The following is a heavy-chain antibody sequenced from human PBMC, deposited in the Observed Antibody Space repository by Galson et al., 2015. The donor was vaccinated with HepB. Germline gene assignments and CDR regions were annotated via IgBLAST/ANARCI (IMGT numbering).Heavy chain of an antibody. CDR1: GYTFTSYW. J-gene: IGHJ4*02. Sequence: SVKVSCKASGYTFTSYWLHWVRQAPGQGLEWMGIINPGGGTTTYAQKFQGRVTMTRDASTSTVYMELSSLRSEDAAVYYCARPISGSGSWNFDYWGQGTLVTVSS. V-gene: IGHV1-46*03. D-gene: IGHD3-10*01. CDR2: INPGGGTT. CDR3: ARPISGSGSWNFDY.